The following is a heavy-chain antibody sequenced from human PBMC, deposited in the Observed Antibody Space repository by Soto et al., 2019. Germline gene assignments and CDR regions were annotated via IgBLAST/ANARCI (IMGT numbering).Heavy chain of an antibody. CDR3: ARADSGYDSPYYYYYMDV. V-gene: IGHV4-4*02. D-gene: IGHD5-12*01. CDR2: IYHSGST. CDR1: SGSISSSNW. J-gene: IGHJ6*03. Sequence: PSETLSLTCAVSSGSISSSNWWSWVRQPPGKGLEWIGEIYHSGSTNYNPSLKSRVTISVDKSKNQFSLKLSSVTAADTAVYYCARADSGYDSPYYYYYMDVWGKGTTVTVS.